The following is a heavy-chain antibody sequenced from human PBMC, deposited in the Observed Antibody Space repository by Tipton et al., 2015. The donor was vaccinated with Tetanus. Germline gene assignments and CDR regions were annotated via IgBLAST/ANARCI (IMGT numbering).Heavy chain of an antibody. CDR1: GGSISSYY. J-gene: IGHJ5*02. CDR2: IYYSGST. V-gene: IGHV4-59*01. CDR3: ACTPKIAGAGAGEDSGWFDP. Sequence: GLVKPSETLSLTCTVSGGSISSYYWSWIRQPPGKGLEWIGYIYYSGSTNYNPSLKSRVTISVDSSKNQFSLKLSPVTAADPAVYYCACTPKIAGAGAGEDSGWFDPGGQGTLATVSS. D-gene: IGHD6-13*01.